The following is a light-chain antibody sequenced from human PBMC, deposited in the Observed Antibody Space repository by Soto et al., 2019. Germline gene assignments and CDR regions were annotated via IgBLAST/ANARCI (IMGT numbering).Light chain of an antibody. Sequence: IGITQTPSFGWACLGDSITITLGASQGISSWLAWYQQKPGKAPKLLIYAATILQSGVPSRFSGSESGTDFSLTISSLQPEDFATYFCQQSSDFPLTFGGGTKVDIK. CDR2: AAT. CDR1: QGISSW. J-gene: IGKJ4*01. V-gene: IGKV1D-12*01. CDR3: QQSSDFPLT.